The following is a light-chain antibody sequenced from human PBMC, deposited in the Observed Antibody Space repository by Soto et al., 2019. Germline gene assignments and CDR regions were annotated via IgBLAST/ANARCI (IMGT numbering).Light chain of an antibody. CDR2: GAS. CDR3: QQYGSSGFT. V-gene: IGKV3-20*01. J-gene: IGKJ3*01. Sequence: IVLTQSPGTLSLSPGERATLSCRASQSVSSSYLAWYQQKPGQAPRLLIYGASSRATGIPDRFSGSGSGTDFTLTISRLELEEFAVYYCQQYGSSGFTFGPGTKVDIK. CDR1: QSVSSSY.